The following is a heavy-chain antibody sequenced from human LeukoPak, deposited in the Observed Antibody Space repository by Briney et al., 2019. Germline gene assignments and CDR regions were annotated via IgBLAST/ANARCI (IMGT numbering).Heavy chain of an antibody. CDR1: GFTFSSYS. CDR2: ISSSSSTI. CDR3: AKDQYGGAFDI. J-gene: IGHJ3*02. Sequence: GGSLRLSCAASGFTFSSYSMNWVRQAPGKGLEWVSYISSSSSTIYYADSVKGRFTISRDNAKNSLYLQMNSLRAEDTAVYYCAKDQYGGAFDIWGQGTMVTVSS. V-gene: IGHV3-48*01. D-gene: IGHD2-2*01.